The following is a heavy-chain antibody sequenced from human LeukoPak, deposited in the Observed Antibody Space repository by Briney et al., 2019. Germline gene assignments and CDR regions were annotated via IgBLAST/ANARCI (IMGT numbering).Heavy chain of an antibody. Sequence: GGSLRLSCAASAFTFSNYAMHWVRQAPGKGLEWVAFISYDGTNKYYANSVKGRFTISRDNSKNTLYLQVNSLRAEDTAVYYCARGGSYFDYWGQGTLVTVSS. CDR3: ARGGSYFDY. J-gene: IGHJ4*02. CDR1: AFTFSNYA. V-gene: IGHV3-30-3*01. CDR2: ISYDGTNK. D-gene: IGHD1-26*01.